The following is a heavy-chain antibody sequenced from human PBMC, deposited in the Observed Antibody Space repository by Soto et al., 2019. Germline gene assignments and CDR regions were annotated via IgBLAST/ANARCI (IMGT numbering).Heavy chain of an antibody. CDR2: LVVGTGNT. J-gene: IGHJ6*02. CDR1: GFTFRSSA. CDR3: ATGAYCSGGSCSDYYYYYYGMDL. Sequence: SVKVSCKTSGFTFRSSAVQWVRQARGQRLEWIGWLVVGTGNTNYAQKFQQRVTISSDRSTNTVSMELSSLTPEDTAVYYCATGAYCSGGSCSDYYYYYYGMDLWGQGTTVTVSS. D-gene: IGHD2-15*01. V-gene: IGHV1-58*01.